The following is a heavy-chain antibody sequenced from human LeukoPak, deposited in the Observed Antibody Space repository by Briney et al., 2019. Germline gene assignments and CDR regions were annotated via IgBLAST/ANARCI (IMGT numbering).Heavy chain of an antibody. CDR1: GFTFSSYA. Sequence: GGSLRLSCAASGFTFSSYAMHWVRQAPGKGLEYVSAISSNGGSTYYANSVKGRFTISRDNSKNTLYLQMGSLRAEDMAVYYCARGSLWSFDWLYGDYYYGMDVWGQGTTVTVSS. D-gene: IGHD3-9*01. V-gene: IGHV3-64*01. CDR3: ARGSLWSFDWLYGDYYYGMDV. J-gene: IGHJ6*02. CDR2: ISSNGGST.